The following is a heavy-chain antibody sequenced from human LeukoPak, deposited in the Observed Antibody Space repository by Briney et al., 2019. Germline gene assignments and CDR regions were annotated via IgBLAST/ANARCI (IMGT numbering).Heavy chain of an antibody. CDR3: AHSNDYGGPFDF. V-gene: IGHV4-59*08. Sequence: SETLSLTCTVSGGSISNYYWSWIRQPPGKGLEWIGYIHYGGTTNYNPSLKSRVTISVDTSKNQFSLRLSSVTAADTTTYYCAHSNDYGGPFDFWGQGTLVTVSS. CDR2: IHYGGTT. D-gene: IGHD4-23*01. CDR1: GGSISNYY. J-gene: IGHJ4*02.